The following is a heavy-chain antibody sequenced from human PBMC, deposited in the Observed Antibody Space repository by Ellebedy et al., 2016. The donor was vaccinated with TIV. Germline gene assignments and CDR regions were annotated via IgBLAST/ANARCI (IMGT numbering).Heavy chain of an antibody. CDR3: AKAYGSGSYHDAFDI. Sequence: GGSLRLSCAASGFTFSSYGIHWVRQAPGKGLEWVAVISYDGSNKYYADSVKGRFTISRDNSKNTLYLQMNSLRAEDTAVYYCAKAYGSGSYHDAFDIWGQGTMVTVSS. J-gene: IGHJ3*02. D-gene: IGHD3-10*01. CDR1: GFTFSSYG. CDR2: ISYDGSNK. V-gene: IGHV3-30*18.